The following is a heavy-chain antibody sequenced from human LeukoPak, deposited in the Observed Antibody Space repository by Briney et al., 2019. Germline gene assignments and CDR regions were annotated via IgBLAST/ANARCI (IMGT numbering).Heavy chain of an antibody. Sequence: GASVKVSCKASGGTFSSYAISWVRQAPGQGLEWMGGIIPIFGTANYAQKFQGRVTITTDESTSTAYMELSSLRSEDTAVYYCARAWGYCSGGSCYRGLGAFDIWGQGTMVTVSS. J-gene: IGHJ3*02. CDR3: ARAWGYCSGGSCYRGLGAFDI. D-gene: IGHD2-15*01. CDR2: IIPIFGTA. CDR1: GGTFSSYA. V-gene: IGHV1-69*05.